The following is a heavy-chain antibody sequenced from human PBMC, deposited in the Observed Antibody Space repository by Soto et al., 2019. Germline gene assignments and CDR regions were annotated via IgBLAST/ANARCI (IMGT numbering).Heavy chain of an antibody. CDR1: GFTFSSYA. V-gene: IGHV3-23*01. D-gene: IGHD2-15*01. CDR2: ISGSGGST. Sequence: EVQLLESGGGLVQPGGSLRLSCAASGFTFSSYAMSWVRQAPGKGLEWVSAISGSGGSTYYADSVKGRFTISRDNSKNTLYLHMNSLRAEDTAVYYCAKDGGYCSGGSCYPKSSDYWGQGTLVTVSS. CDR3: AKDGGYCSGGSCYPKSSDY. J-gene: IGHJ4*02.